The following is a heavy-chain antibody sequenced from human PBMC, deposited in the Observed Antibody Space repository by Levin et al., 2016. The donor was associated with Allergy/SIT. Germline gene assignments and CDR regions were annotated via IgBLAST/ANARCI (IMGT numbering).Heavy chain of an antibody. V-gene: IGHV4-4*02. Sequence: SETLSLTCAVSGGSVINTNWWSWVRQPPGEGLEWIGEVYHSGSTNYNPSLKSRVTISIDKSNNHFSLRLNSVTAADTAVYYCARARYHYYYSMDVWGKGTTVTVFS. CDR2: VYHSGST. CDR3: ARARYHYYYSMDV. CDR1: GGSVINTNW. J-gene: IGHJ6*03.